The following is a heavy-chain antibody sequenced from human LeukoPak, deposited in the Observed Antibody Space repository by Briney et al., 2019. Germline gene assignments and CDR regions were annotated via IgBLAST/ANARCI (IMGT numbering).Heavy chain of an antibody. Sequence: GGSLRLSCAASGFTVSSNYMNWVRQAPGKGLEWVSTISDSGGSTYYADSVKGRFTISRDNSKNTLYLQVNSLRAEDTAVYYCAKDLIPSVVWGQGTLVTVSS. CDR2: ISDSGGST. J-gene: IGHJ4*02. D-gene: IGHD5/OR15-5a*01. CDR3: AKDLIPSVV. V-gene: IGHV3-23*01. CDR1: GFTVSSNY.